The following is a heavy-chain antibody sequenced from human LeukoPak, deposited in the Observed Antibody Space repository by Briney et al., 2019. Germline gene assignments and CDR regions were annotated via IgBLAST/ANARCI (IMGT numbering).Heavy chain of an antibody. CDR2: IYYSGST. V-gene: IGHV4-59*08. D-gene: IGHD6-13*01. CDR1: GGSISSHY. J-gene: IGHJ4*02. Sequence: RSSETLSLTCTVSGGSISSHYWSWIRQPPGKGLEWIGYIYYSGSTNYNPSLKSRVTISVDTSKNQFSLKLSSVTAADTAVYYCARLVRGSSWYYFDYWGQGTLVTVSS. CDR3: ARLVRGSSWYYFDY.